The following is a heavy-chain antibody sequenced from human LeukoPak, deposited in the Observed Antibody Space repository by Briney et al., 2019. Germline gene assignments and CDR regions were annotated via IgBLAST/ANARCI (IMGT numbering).Heavy chain of an antibody. V-gene: IGHV1-69*13. CDR3: ARSSGWYRGGSQYFQH. CDR1: GGTFSSYA. J-gene: IGHJ1*01. Sequence: SVKVSCKASGGTFSSYAISWVRQAPGQGLEWMGGIIPIFGTANYAQKFQGRVTITADESTSTACMELSSLRSEDTAVYYCARSSGWYRGGSQYFQHWGQGTLVTVSS. CDR2: IIPIFGTA. D-gene: IGHD6-19*01.